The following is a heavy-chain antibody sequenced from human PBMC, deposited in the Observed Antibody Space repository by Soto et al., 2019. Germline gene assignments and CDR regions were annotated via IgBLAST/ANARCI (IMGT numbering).Heavy chain of an antibody. CDR3: ARVRDYDFWSGYDGAFDI. J-gene: IGHJ3*02. CDR2: MFYSGST. V-gene: IGHV4-39*02. D-gene: IGHD3-3*01. Sequence: PSETLSLTCTVSGGSISSSNYYWGWIRQPPGKGLEWIGSMFYSGSTYYNPSLKSRVTISVDTSENHFSLKLSSVTAADTAVYYCARVRDYDFWSGYDGAFDIWGQGTMVTVSS. CDR1: GGSISSSNYY.